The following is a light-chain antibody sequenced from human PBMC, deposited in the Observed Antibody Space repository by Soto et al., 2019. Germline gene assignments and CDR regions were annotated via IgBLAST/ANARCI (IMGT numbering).Light chain of an antibody. Sequence: DIQMTQSPSTLSASVGDRVTITCRASQSISSWLAWYQQKPGKAPKLLIYKASSLESGVPSRFSGSGSGTELTLTINSLQADDFATYYCQQHNSFSITFGQGTRLEIK. CDR2: KAS. CDR1: QSISSW. V-gene: IGKV1-5*03. J-gene: IGKJ5*01. CDR3: QQHNSFSIT.